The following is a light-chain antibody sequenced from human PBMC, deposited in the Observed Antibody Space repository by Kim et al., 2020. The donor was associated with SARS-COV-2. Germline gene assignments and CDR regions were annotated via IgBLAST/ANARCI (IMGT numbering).Light chain of an antibody. Sequence: EIVLTQSPATLSVSPGDRVTLSCRASQSVSSNLAWYQQKPGQAPRLLISGASTRATGIPARFSGSGTGTEFTLTISSLQSEDIAVYFCQQYSDWPLTFGGGTKVDIK. V-gene: IGKV3D-15*01. J-gene: IGKJ4*01. CDR2: GAS. CDR3: QQYSDWPLT. CDR1: QSVSSN.